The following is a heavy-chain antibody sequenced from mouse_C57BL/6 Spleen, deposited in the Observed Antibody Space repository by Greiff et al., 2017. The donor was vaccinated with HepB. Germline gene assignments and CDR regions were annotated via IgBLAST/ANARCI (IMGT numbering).Heavy chain of an antibody. V-gene: IGHV1-69*01. CDR1: GYTFTSYW. J-gene: IGHJ2*01. CDR2: IDTSDSYT. CDR3: ARAGFYYFDY. Sequence: QVQLQQPGAELVMPGASVKLSCKASGYTFTSYWMHWVKQRPGQGLEWIGEIDTSDSYTNYNQKFKGKSTLTVDKSSSTAYMQLSSLTSEDSAVYYCARAGFYYFDYWGQGTTLTVSS. D-gene: IGHD3-1*01.